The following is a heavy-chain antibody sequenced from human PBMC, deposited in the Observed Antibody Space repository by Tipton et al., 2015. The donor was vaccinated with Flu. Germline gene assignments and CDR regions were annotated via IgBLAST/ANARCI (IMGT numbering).Heavy chain of an antibody. V-gene: IGHV3-23*04. D-gene: IGHD4-23*01. CDR1: GFTFNRFG. CDR2: ISGSGDST. J-gene: IGHJ5*02. Sequence: QLVQSGGGVVQPGRSLRLSCVASGFTFNRFGMHWVRQAPGKGLEWVSSISGSGDSTYYADSVKGRFTISRDNSKNTLYLQMNSLRAEDTAVYYCAETTVAPRTGWFDPWGQGTLVTVSS. CDR3: AETTVAPRTGWFDP.